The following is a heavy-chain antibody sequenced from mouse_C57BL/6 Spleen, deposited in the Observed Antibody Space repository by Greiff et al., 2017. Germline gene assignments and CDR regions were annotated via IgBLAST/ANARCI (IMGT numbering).Heavy chain of an antibody. CDR3: ARQDGNYAMDY. CDR1: GFTFSSYG. J-gene: IGHJ4*01. D-gene: IGHD2-1*01. V-gene: IGHV5-6*01. Sequence: EVNVVESGGDLVKPGGSLKLSCAASGFTFSSYGMSWVRQTPDKRLEWVATISSGGSYTYYPDSVKGRFTISRDNAKNTLYLQMSSLKSEDTAMYYCARQDGNYAMDYWGQGTSVTVSS. CDR2: ISSGGSYT.